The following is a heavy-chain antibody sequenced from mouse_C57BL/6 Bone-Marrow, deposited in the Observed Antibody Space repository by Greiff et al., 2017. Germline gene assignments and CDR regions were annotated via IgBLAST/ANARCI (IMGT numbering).Heavy chain of an antibody. CDR2: IHPNSGST. V-gene: IGHV1-64*01. Sequence: QVQLQQPGAELVKPGASVKLSCKASGSTFTSYWMHWVKQRPGQGLEWIGRIHPNSGSTNYNEKFKRKATLTVDKSSSTAYMQLSSLTSADSAVYYCATYYGSSHWYFDVCGTGTTVTVSS. CDR3: ATYYGSSHWYFDV. CDR1: GSTFTSYW. J-gene: IGHJ1*03. D-gene: IGHD1-1*01.